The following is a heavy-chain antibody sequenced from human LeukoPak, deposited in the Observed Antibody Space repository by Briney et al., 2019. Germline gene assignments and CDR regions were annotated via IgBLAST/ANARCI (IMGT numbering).Heavy chain of an antibody. J-gene: IGHJ3*02. V-gene: IGHV3-30*18. CDR1: GFTFSSYS. CDR3: AKADGSPSGAFDM. Sequence: GGSLRLSCAASGFTFSSYSMNWVRQAPGKGLEWVAVISYDGSNEYYGDSVKGRFTISRDNSKNTLFLQMSSLRAEDTAVYYCAKADGSPSGAFDMWGQGTMVTVSS. D-gene: IGHD2-15*01. CDR2: ISYDGSNE.